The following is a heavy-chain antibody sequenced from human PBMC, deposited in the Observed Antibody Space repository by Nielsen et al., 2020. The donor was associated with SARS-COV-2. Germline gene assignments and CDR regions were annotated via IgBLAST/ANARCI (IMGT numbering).Heavy chain of an antibody. V-gene: IGHV4-59*08. J-gene: IGHJ1*01. CDR3: ASSLPESRIAVAGRYFQH. Sequence: WIRQPPGKGLEWIGYIYYSGSTNYNPSLKSRVTISVDTSKNQFSLKLSSVTAADTAVYYCASSLPESRIAVAGRYFQHWGQGTLVTVSS. D-gene: IGHD6-19*01. CDR2: IYYSGST.